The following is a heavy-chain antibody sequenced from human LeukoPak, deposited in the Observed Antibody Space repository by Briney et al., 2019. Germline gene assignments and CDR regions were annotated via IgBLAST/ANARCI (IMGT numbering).Heavy chain of an antibody. V-gene: IGHV1-24*01. CDR2: FDPEDGET. D-gene: IGHD5-12*01. CDR1: GYTLTELS. Sequence: GASVKVSCKVSGYTLTELSMHWVRQAPGKGLEWMGGFDPEDGETIYAQKFQGRVTMTEDTSTDTAYMELSSLRSEDTAVYYCATGYSGDGATYYYYMDVWGKGTTVTVSS. CDR3: ATGYSGDGATYYYYMDV. J-gene: IGHJ6*03.